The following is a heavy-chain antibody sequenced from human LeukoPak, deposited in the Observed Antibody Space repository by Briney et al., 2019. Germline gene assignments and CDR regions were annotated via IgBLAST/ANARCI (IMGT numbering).Heavy chain of an antibody. V-gene: IGHV1-2*02. CDR2: INPNSGGT. CDR3: ARVGVKTGWFDP. J-gene: IGHJ5*02. D-gene: IGHD2-8*01. Sequence: ASVKVSCKASGYTFTGYYMHWVRQAPGQGLEWMGWINPNSGGTNYAQKFQGRVTMTRDTSISTAYMGLSRLRSDDTAVYYCARVGVKTGWFDPWGQGTLVTVSS. CDR1: GYTFTGYY.